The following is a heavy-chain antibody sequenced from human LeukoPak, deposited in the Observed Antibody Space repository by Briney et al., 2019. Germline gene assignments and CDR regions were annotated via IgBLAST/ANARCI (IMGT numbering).Heavy chain of an antibody. V-gene: IGHV4-30-2*01. CDR3: AREAQQYYDSSGYL. D-gene: IGHD3-22*01. Sequence: PSETLSLTCAVSGFSISSGGYSWRWIRQPPGKGLEWIGYIYHSGSTYYNPSLKSRVTISVDRSKNQFSLKLSSVTAAGTAVYYCAREAQQYYDSSGYLWGRGTLVTVSS. CDR2: IYHSGST. CDR1: GFSISSGGYS. J-gene: IGHJ2*01.